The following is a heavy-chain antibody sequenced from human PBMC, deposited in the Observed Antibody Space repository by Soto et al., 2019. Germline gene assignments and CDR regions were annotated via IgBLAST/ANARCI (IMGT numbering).Heavy chain of an antibody. Sequence: QVQLVKSGGGVFQLGGSRRLSGPAPGFTVSPHSMHWFSQAPGKGLEWVPVIWYDGSEKHYAASVKGRFTISRDNSKNMLFLQINSLTAEDTAIYYGARDAIRVATIIDYWGQGTLVTVSS. D-gene: IGHD5-12*01. V-gene: IGHV3-33*01. CDR3: ARDAIRVATIIDY. CDR2: IWYDGSEK. J-gene: IGHJ4*02. CDR1: GFTVSPHS.